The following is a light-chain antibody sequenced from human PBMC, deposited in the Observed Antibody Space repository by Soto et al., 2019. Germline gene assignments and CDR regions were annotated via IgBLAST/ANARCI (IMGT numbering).Light chain of an antibody. CDR1: QSVSRNY. CDR3: QQYGSTPLT. CDR2: GAS. J-gene: IGKJ4*01. V-gene: IGKV3-20*01. Sequence: EIVLTQSPGTLSLSPGGRATLSCRASQSVSRNYVAWYQQKPGQSPRLLIYGASSRASGIPDRFSGSGSGADFTLSITRLEPEVFAVYYCQQYGSTPLTFGGGTKVEIK.